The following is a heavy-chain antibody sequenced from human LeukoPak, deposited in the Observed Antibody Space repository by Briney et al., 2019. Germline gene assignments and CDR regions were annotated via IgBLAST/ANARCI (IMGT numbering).Heavy chain of an antibody. V-gene: IGHV3-30*18. Sequence: GGSLRLSCAASGFSFSNYGMHWVRQAPGKGLDWVAVISSDGSDKYYADSVKGRFTISRDNSKNTLYLQMNSLRAEDTAVYYCAKDKGREGDYWGQGNLVTASS. CDR1: GFSFSNYG. J-gene: IGHJ4*02. CDR2: ISSDGSDK. CDR3: AKDKGREGDY. D-gene: IGHD1-26*01.